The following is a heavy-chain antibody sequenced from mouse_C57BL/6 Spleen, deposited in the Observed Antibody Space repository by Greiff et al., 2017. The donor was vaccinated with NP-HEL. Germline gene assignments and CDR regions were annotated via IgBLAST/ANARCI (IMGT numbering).Heavy chain of an antibody. CDR3: ASGAGAGGYCDV. Sequence: VQLVESGAELVKPGASVKISCTASGFAFSSYWMNWVKQRPGKGLEWIGQIYPGDGDTNSTGKFTGKATLTADKSSSTAYMQLSSLTSEASAVYFCASGAGAGGYCDVWGTGTTVTVSS. D-gene: IGHD3-3*01. CDR1: GFAFSSYW. CDR2: IYPGDGDT. V-gene: IGHV1-80*01. J-gene: IGHJ1*03.